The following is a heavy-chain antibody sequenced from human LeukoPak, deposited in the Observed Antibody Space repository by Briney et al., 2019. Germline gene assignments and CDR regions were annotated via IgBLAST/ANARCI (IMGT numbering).Heavy chain of an antibody. D-gene: IGHD3-10*01. V-gene: IGHV1-2*04. CDR3: ARDKEGYYGSGSYWSYGMDV. CDR1: GYTFTGYY. J-gene: IGHJ6*02. CDR2: INPNSGGT. Sequence: ASVKVSCKASGYTFTGYYMHWVRQAPGQGLEWMGWINPNSGGTNYAQKFQGWVTMTRDTSISTAYMELSRLRSDDTAVYYCARDKEGYYGSGSYWSYGMDVWGQGTTVTVSS.